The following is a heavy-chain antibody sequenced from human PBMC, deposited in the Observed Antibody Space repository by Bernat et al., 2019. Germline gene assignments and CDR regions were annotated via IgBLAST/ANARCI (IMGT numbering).Heavy chain of an antibody. CDR2: ISYDGSNK. J-gene: IGHJ4*02. CDR3: ARSSPNYDFWSGYSLRHFDY. CDR1: GFTFSSYA. V-gene: IGHV3-30*01. Sequence: QVQLVESGGGVVQPGRSLRLSCAASGFTFSSYAMHWVRQAPGKGLEWVAVISYDGSNKYYADSVKGRFTISRDNSKNTLYLQMNSLRAEDTAVYYCARSSPNYDFWSGYSLRHFDYWGQGTLVTVSS. D-gene: IGHD3-3*01.